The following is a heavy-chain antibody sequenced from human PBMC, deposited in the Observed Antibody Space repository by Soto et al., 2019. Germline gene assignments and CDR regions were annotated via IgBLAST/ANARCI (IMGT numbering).Heavy chain of an antibody. V-gene: IGHV1-2*02. CDR2: INPSSGDT. J-gene: IGHJ6*01. D-gene: IGHD1-1*01. CDR1: GYTFTEYY. CDR3: ARQWNLMNYFYGMEV. Sequence: ASLKVSCKASGYTFTEYYINWVRQVPGQGLQWMGWINPSSGDTNYAERFQDRVTMTRDTSIATVYMELNRLTSDDTAVYFCARQWNLMNYFYGMEVWGQGPTCTVSS.